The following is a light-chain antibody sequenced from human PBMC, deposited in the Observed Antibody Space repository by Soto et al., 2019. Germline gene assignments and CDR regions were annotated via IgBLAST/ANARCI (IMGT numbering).Light chain of an antibody. V-gene: IGKV1-5*03. CDR1: QGISSW. J-gene: IGKJ1*01. CDR3: QHYNSYSEA. CDR2: KAS. Sequence: DIQMTQSPSSVSASVGDRVTITCRASQGISSWLAWYQQKPGKAPKLLIYKASTLKSGVPSRFSGSGSGTEFTLTISSLQPDDFATYYCQHYNSYSEAFSQGTKVDIK.